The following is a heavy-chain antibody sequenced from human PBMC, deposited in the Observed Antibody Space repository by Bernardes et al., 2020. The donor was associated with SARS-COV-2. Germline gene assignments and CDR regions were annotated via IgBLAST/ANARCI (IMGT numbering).Heavy chain of an antibody. J-gene: IGHJ3*01. CDR1: GYIFTNYG. D-gene: IGHD3-9*01. CDR2: VRTSNGET. V-gene: IGHV1-18*01. CDR3: ARDFGGTDWRFGFGV. Sequence: ASVKVSCKASGYIFTNYGISWVRQAPGQGLEWMGWVRTSNGETNYAEKFQGRVAMNIDSSTSTAYMDLRSLRAEDTAVYYCARDFGGTDWRFGFGVWGPGTMVHVSS.